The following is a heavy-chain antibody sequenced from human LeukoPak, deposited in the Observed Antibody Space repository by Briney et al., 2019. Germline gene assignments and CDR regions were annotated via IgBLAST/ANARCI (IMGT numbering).Heavy chain of an antibody. CDR2: INPSGGST. CDR1: GGTFSSYA. Sequence: ASVKVSCKASGGTFSSYAISWVRQAPGQGLEWMGIINPSGGSTSYAQKFQGRVTMTRDTSTSTVYMELSSLRSEDTAVYYCARGYYGSGSYYTQFDPWGQGTLVTVSS. V-gene: IGHV1-46*01. J-gene: IGHJ5*02. CDR3: ARGYYGSGSYYTQFDP. D-gene: IGHD3-10*01.